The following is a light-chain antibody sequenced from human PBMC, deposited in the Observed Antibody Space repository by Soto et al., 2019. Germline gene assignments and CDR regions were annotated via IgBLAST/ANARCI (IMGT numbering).Light chain of an antibody. CDR3: QCWGTGMRV. Sequence: QLVLTQSPSASASLGASVKLTCTLSRGHSRYAVAWHQQQPEKGPRYLMKLDSDGSHTKGDGIPDRFSGSSSGAERYLTNCGRQSEGEAYYYGQCWGTGMRVVGGGSKVTVL. J-gene: IGLJ3*02. CDR2: LDSDGSH. V-gene: IGLV4-69*01. CDR1: RGHSRYA.